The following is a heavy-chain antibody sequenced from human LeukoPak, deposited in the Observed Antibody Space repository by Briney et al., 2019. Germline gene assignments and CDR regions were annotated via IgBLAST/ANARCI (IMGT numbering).Heavy chain of an antibody. J-gene: IGHJ4*02. V-gene: IGHV3-23*01. D-gene: IGHD6-6*01. CDR1: GFTFSSYA. CDR3: AKQKQLVLGHYFDY. Sequence: PGGSLRLSCAASGFTFSSYAMSWVRQAPGKGLEWVSAIGGSGGSTYYADSVKGLFTISRDNTKNTLYQQMNSLRAEDTAVYYGAKQKQLVLGHYFDYWGQGTLVTVSS. CDR2: IGGSGGST.